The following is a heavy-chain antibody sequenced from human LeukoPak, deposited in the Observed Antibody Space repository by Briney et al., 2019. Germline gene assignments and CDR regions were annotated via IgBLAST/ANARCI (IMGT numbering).Heavy chain of an antibody. D-gene: IGHD6-13*01. CDR1: GYTFTSYG. CDR3: AIRHYIAAAGYYYYYGMDV. Sequence: ASVKVSCKASGYTFTSYGISWVRQAPGQGLEWMGWISAYNGNTNYAQKLQGRVTMTTDTSTSTAYMELSSLRSEDTAVYYCAIRHYIAAAGYYYYYGMDVWGQGTTVTVSS. J-gene: IGHJ6*02. CDR2: ISAYNGNT. V-gene: IGHV1-18*01.